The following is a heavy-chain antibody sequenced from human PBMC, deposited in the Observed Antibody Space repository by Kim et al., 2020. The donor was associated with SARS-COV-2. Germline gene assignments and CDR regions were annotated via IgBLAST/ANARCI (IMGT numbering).Heavy chain of an antibody. J-gene: IGHJ6*03. CDR1: GDSLRGSGDY. V-gene: IGHV4-39*01. Sequence: SETLSLTCTVSGDSLRGSGDYWGLGWLRQPPGKGLYWIGNIYSTGSTYYSPSPKSRVTMSADTSKNQFSLRLSSVTAADTAVYYCARIHPPYHYMDVWG. CDR3: ARIHPPYHYMDV. CDR2: IYSTGST.